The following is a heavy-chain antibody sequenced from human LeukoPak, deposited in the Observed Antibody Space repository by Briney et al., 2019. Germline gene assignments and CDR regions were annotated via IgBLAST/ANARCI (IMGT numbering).Heavy chain of an antibody. CDR2: IYSGGST. CDR3: AREVLWFGELSRYFDY. Sequence: GGSLRLSCAASGFTVSSNYMSWVRQAPGKGLEWVSVIYSGGSTYYADSVKGRFTISRDNAKNSLYLQMNSLRAEDTAVYYCAREVLWFGELSRYFDYWGQGTLVTVSS. D-gene: IGHD3-10*01. V-gene: IGHV3-66*01. J-gene: IGHJ4*02. CDR1: GFTVSSNY.